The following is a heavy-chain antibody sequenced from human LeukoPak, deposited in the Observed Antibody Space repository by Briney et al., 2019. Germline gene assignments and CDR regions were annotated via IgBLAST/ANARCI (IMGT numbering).Heavy chain of an antibody. V-gene: IGHV4-61*02. D-gene: IGHD3-22*01. Sequence: SETLSLTCTVSGGSISSGSYYWSWIRQPAGKGLEWIGRIYTSGSTNYNPSLKSRVIISVDTSKNQFSLKLSSVTAADTAVYYCARAREDYYDSSEDYWGQGTQVTVSS. CDR3: ARAREDYYDSSEDY. CDR2: IYTSGST. CDR1: GGSISSGSYY. J-gene: IGHJ4*02.